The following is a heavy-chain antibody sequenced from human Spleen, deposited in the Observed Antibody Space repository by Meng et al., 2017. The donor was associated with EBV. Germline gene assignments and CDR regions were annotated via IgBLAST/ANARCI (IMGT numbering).Heavy chain of an antibody. J-gene: IGHJ5*02. CDR3: ARGGGYGDYEGRFDP. CDR2: IYQSGSA. D-gene: IGHD4-17*01. V-gene: IGHV4-30-2*01. Sequence: QLNLTWSGSGMVSPSQTLSLTCAVSGDSINNGGYSWSWIRQPPGKGLDWIGYIYQSGSAYYNPSLKSRVTMSVDMSKNQFSLKLTSVTAADTAVYYCARGGGYGDYEGRFDPWGQGTLVTVSS. CDR1: GDSINNGGYS.